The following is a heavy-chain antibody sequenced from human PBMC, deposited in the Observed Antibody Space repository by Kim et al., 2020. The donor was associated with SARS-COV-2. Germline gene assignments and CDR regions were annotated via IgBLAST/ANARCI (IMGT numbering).Heavy chain of an antibody. V-gene: IGHV4-59*01. Sequence: SETLSLTCTDSGGSISSYYWSWIRQPPGKGLEWIGYIYYSGSTNYNPSLKSRVTISVDTSKNQFSLKLSSVTAADTAVYYCAREIVGARGWFDPWGQGTLVTVSS. CDR3: AREIVGARGWFDP. J-gene: IGHJ5*02. D-gene: IGHD1-26*01. CDR2: IYYSGST. CDR1: GGSISSYY.